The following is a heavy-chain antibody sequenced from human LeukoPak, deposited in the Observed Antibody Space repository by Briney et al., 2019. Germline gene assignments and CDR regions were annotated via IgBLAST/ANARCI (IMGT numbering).Heavy chain of an antibody. V-gene: IGHV1-24*01. J-gene: IGHJ6*03. CDR2: FDPEDGET. D-gene: IGHD6-13*01. CDR1: GYTLAELS. Sequence: ASVKVSCKVSGYTLAELSMHWVRQAPGKGLEWMGGFDPEDGETIYAQKFQGRVTMTEDTSTDTAYMELSSLRSEDTAVYYCATGGAAAAPYYYYMDVWGKGTTVTVSS. CDR3: ATGGAAAAPYYYYMDV.